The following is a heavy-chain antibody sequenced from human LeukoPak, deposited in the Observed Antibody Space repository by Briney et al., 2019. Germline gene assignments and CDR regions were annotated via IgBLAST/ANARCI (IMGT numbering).Heavy chain of an antibody. Sequence: GSLRLSCKASGFTLSSYAMSWVRQAPGEGLEWVSTISGGADNTNYAEAVKGRFTISRDNSKNTMYLQMNSLRAEDTAVYYCAKQGFGCWGQGTLVTVSS. J-gene: IGHJ4*02. V-gene: IGHV3-23*01. CDR2: ISGGADNT. CDR3: AKQGFGC. CDR1: GFTLSSYA.